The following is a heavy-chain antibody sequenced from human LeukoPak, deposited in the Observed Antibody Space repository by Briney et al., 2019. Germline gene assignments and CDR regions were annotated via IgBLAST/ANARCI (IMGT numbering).Heavy chain of an antibody. CDR2: ISYDGSNK. CDR1: GFTFSSYA. Sequence: GRSLRLSCAASGFTFSSYAMHWVRQAPGKGLEWVAVISYDGSNKYYADSVKGRFTISRDNSKNTLYLQMNSLRAEDTAVYYCARELPGNAFPDTYYYYYGMDVWGQGTTVTVSS. CDR3: ARELPGNAFPDTYYYYYGMDV. J-gene: IGHJ6*02. D-gene: IGHD5-18*01. V-gene: IGHV3-30-3*01.